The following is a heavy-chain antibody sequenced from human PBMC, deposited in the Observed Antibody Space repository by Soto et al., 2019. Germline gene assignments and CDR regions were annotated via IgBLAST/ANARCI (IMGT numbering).Heavy chain of an antibody. CDR2: IIPIFGTA. V-gene: IGHV1-69*06. D-gene: IGHD6-13*01. Sequence: RAAVKVSCKASGGTFSSYAISWVRQAPGQGLEWMGGIIPIFGTANYAQKFQGRVTITADKSTSTAYMELSSLRSEDTAVYYCAREVSSSWPGGRYYYYGMDVWGQGTTVTVS. CDR1: GGTFSSYA. J-gene: IGHJ6*02. CDR3: AREVSSSWPGGRYYYYGMDV.